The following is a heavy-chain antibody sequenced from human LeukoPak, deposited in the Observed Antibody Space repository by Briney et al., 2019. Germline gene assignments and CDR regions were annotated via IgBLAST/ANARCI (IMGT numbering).Heavy chain of an antibody. Sequence: GASVKVSCKASGGTFSSYAISWVRQAPGQGLEWMGWINPNSGGTNYAQKFQGRVTMTRDTSISTAYMELSRLRSDDTAVYYCARDGGGDYSDFDYWGQGTLVTVSS. D-gene: IGHD4-17*01. CDR3: ARDGGGDYSDFDY. CDR1: GGTFSSYA. CDR2: INPNSGGT. V-gene: IGHV1-2*02. J-gene: IGHJ4*02.